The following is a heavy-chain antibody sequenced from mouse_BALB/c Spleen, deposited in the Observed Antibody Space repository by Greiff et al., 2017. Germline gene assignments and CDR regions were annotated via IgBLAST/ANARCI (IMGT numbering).Heavy chain of an antibody. CDR2: ISYSGST. CDR3: ASRDYYGSSYPFAY. V-gene: IGHV3-2*02. CDR1: GYSITSDYA. D-gene: IGHD1-1*01. Sequence: EVQRVESGPGLVKPSQSLSLTCTVTGYSITSDYAWNWIRQFPGNKLEWMGYISYSGSTSYNPSLKSRISITRDTSKNQFFLQLNSVTTEDTATYYCASRDYYGSSYPFAYWGQGTLVTVSA. J-gene: IGHJ3*01.